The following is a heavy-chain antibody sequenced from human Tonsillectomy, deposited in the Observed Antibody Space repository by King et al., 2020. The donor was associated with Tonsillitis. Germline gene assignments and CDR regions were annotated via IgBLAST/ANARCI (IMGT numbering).Heavy chain of an antibody. V-gene: IGHV4-39*01. CDR1: GGSISRGDHF. D-gene: IGHD1-26*01. CDR2: LYSSGTI. J-gene: IGHJ4*02. Sequence: QLQESGPGVVKPSETLSLTCTVSGGSISRGDHFWAWIRQPPGKGLEWIGYLYSSGTIFYNPSLESRNTISGGTSENRFSLKLSSVTAADTAVYFCARYVSGSFDYWGQGAQVTVSS. CDR3: ARYVSGSFDY.